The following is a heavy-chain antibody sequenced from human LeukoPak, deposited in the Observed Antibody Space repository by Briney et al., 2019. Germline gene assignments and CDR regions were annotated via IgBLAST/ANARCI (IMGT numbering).Heavy chain of an antibody. V-gene: IGHV3-9*01. CDR1: GFTFDDYA. Sequence: PGRSLRLSCAASGFTFDDYAMHWVRQAPGKGLEWVSGISWNSGSIGYADSVKGRFTISRDNAKNSLDLQMNSLRAEDTAVYYCARSGRGYDDAFDIWGQGTMVTVSS. CDR2: ISWNSGSI. CDR3: ARSGRGYDDAFDI. D-gene: IGHD5-12*01. J-gene: IGHJ3*02.